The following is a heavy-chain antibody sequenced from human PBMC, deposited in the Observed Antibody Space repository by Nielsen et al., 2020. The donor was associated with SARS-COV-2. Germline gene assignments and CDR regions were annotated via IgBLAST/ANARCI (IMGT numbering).Heavy chain of an antibody. J-gene: IGHJ4*02. CDR3: ARTYYDVLTGYTYFDY. Sequence: WIRQPPGKGLEWIGYIYYSGSTSYNPSLKSRLTISVDTSKNQFSLKLGSVTAADTAVYYCARTYYDVLTGYTYFDYWGQGTLVTVSS. CDR2: IYYSGST. V-gene: IGHV4-30-4*01. D-gene: IGHD3-9*01.